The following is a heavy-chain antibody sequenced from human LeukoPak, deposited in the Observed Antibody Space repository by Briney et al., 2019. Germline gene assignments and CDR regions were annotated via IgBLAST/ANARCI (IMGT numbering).Heavy chain of an antibody. J-gene: IGHJ3*02. CDR3: ARDRSVSSSWYDAFDI. D-gene: IGHD6-13*01. Sequence: ASVKVSCKASGYTFTSYFMHWVRQAPGQGLEWMGIINPSGGSTSYAQKFQGRVTMTRDTSTSTVYMELSSLRSEDTAVYYCARDRSVSSSWYDAFDIWGQGTMVTVSS. V-gene: IGHV1-46*01. CDR1: GYTFTSYF. CDR2: INPSGGST.